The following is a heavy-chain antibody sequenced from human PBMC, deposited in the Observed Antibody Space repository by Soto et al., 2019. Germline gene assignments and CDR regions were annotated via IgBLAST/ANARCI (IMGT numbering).Heavy chain of an antibody. CDR1: GFTFSNYW. Sequence: PGGSLRLSCAASGFTFSNYWMHWVRQVPGKVLVWVSRVNGDGSSTFYADSVKGRFTISRDNAENTVFLQMNSLRAEDTAVYYCARDNWNTVWGQGTMVTVSS. J-gene: IGHJ3*01. D-gene: IGHD1-20*01. CDR3: ARDNWNTV. V-gene: IGHV3-74*01. CDR2: VNGDGSST.